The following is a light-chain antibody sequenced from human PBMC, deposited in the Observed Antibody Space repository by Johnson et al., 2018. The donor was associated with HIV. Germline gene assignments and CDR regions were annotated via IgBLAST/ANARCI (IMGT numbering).Light chain of an antibody. CDR3: GTWDCSLSGV. Sequence: QSVLTQPPSVSAAPGQKVTISCSGSSSNIGNNYVSWYQQLPGTAPKLLIYDNNKRPSGIPDRFSGSKSGTSATLGITGLQTGDEAEYYCGTWDCSLSGVFRTGPKFTVL. J-gene: IGLJ1*01. V-gene: IGLV1-51*01. CDR2: DNN. CDR1: SSNIGNNY.